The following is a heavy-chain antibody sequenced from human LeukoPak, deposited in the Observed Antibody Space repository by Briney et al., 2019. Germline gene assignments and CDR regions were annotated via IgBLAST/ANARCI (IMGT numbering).Heavy chain of an antibody. CDR3: ARVEATYYYGSATPYSPY. D-gene: IGHD3-10*01. CDR1: EFTLRTYD. J-gene: IGHJ4*02. V-gene: IGHV3-30*04. CDR2: ISADGSNQ. Sequence: GASLRLSCAASEFTLRTYDMYWVRQAPAKGLEWVAVISADGSNQNYADSVKGRFSISRDNSKNTLYLQMKSLKVEDTSVYYCARVEATYYYGSATPYSPYWGQGSLVTVSS.